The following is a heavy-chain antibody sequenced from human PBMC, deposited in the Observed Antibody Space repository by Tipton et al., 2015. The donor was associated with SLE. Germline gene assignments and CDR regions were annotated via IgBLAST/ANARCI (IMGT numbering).Heavy chain of an antibody. Sequence: QLVQSGAEVKKPGASVKVSCKASGYTFTGYYIHWVRQAPGQGLEWMGWINPNSGGTNYAQKFQGRVTMTRDTSISTAYMELSRLRSDDTAVYYCARDYDCTGGVCLFFDYWGQGTLVTVSS. CDR2: INPNSGGT. J-gene: IGHJ4*02. CDR3: ARDYDCTGGVCLFFDY. D-gene: IGHD2-8*02. V-gene: IGHV1-2*02. CDR1: GYTFTGYY.